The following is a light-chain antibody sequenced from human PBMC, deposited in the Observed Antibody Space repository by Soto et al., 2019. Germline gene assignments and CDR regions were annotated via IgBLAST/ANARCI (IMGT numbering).Light chain of an antibody. CDR2: DVN. Sequence: QSVLTQPASVSGSPGQSITISCTGTSSDVGNYNFASWYQQRPGTAPRLIIYDVNKRPSGVPDRFSGSKSGNTASLTISGLQAEDEADYYCCSYAGNYKYVFGSGTKVTVL. CDR3: CSYAGNYKYV. CDR1: SSDVGNYNF. V-gene: IGLV2-11*01. J-gene: IGLJ1*01.